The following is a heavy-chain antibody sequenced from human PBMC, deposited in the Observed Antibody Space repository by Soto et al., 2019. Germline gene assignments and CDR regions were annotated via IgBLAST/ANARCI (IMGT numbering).Heavy chain of an antibody. CDR2: ITPFNGNT. J-gene: IGHJ3*02. V-gene: IGHV1-45*02. D-gene: IGHD6-19*01. Sequence: GASVKVSCKASGYTLTYRYLHWVRQAPGQALEWMGWITPFNGNTNYAQKFQDRVTITRDRSMSTAYMELSSLRSEDTAMYYCASQTEQWLKAFDIWGQGTMVTVSS. CDR3: ASQTEQWLKAFDI. CDR1: GYTLTYRY.